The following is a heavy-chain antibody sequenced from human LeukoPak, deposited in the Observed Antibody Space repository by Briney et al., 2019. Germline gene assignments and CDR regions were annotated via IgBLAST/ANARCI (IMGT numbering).Heavy chain of an antibody. D-gene: IGHD2-2*01. V-gene: IGHV1-69*13. Sequence: ASVKVSCKASGGTFSNYAISWVRQAPGQGLEWMGGIIPIFGTANYAQKFQGRVTITADESTSTAYMELSSLRSEDTAVYYCARDSPYLAVPAATPLGDDAFDIWGQGTMVTVSS. J-gene: IGHJ3*02. CDR3: ARDSPYLAVPAATPLGDDAFDI. CDR2: IIPIFGTA. CDR1: GGTFSNYA.